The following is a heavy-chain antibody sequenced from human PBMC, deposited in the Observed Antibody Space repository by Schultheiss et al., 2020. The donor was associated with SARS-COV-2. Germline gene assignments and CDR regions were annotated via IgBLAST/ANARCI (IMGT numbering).Heavy chain of an antibody. J-gene: IGHJ4*02. D-gene: IGHD5-18*01. V-gene: IGHV3-30*01. CDR3: TTERGYSYGSDY. CDR1: GFTFSSYA. CDR2: ISYDGSNK. Sequence: GGSLRLSCAASGFTFSSYAMSWVRQAPGKGLEWVALISYDGSNKYYADSVKGRFTISRDNSKNTLYLQMNSLRAEDTAVYYCTTERGYSYGSDYWGQGTLVTVSS.